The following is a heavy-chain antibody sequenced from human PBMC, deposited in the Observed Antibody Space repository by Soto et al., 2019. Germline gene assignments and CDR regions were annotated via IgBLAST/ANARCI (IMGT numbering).Heavy chain of an antibody. V-gene: IGHV3-33*01. Sequence: QVQLVESGGGVVQPGGSLRLSCAASGFTFSNYGMHWVRQAPGKGLEWVAVIWYDGNNKYYADSVKGRFTISRDNSNNTLYVQMTSLRAEDTDVYYCARGLHSLFDYWGQGTLVTVSS. CDR2: IWYDGNNK. J-gene: IGHJ4*02. CDR3: ARGLHSLFDY. CDR1: GFTFSNYG. D-gene: IGHD2-21*01.